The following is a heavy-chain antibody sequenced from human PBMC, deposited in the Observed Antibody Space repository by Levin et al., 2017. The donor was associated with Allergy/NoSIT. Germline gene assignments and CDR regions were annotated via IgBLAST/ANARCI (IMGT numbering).Heavy chain of an antibody. V-gene: IGHV3-11*01. CDR1: GFIFSDFY. J-gene: IGHJ5*02. D-gene: IGHD6-19*01. Sequence: PGGSLRLSCTTSGFIFSDFYMSWIRQSPGKGLEWLSYISTSGSTVHYADSVRGRFTMSRDNAKNTVYLQMNSLRADDTALYYCARGRTDGWYDGNTWGQGTLVTVSS. CDR2: ISTSGSTV. CDR3: ARGRTDGWYDGNT.